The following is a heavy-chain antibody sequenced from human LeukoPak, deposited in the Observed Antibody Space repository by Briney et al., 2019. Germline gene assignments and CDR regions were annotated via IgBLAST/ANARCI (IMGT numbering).Heavy chain of an antibody. Sequence: PGRSLRLSCAASGFTFSSYAMHWVRQAPGKGLEWVAAISYDGSNKYYADSVKGRFTISRDNSKNTLYLQMNSLRAEDTAVYYCARGYCSSTSCYRRGNWFDPWGQGTLVTVSS. V-gene: IGHV3-30*04. CDR1: GFTFSSYA. CDR3: ARGYCSSTSCYRRGNWFDP. D-gene: IGHD2-2*01. CDR2: ISYDGSNK. J-gene: IGHJ5*02.